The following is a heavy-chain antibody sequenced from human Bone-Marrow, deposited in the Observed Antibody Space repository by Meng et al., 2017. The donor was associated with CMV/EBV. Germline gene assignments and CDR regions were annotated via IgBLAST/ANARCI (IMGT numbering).Heavy chain of an antibody. J-gene: IGHJ4*02. D-gene: IGHD2-8*01. V-gene: IGHV3-74*01. Sequence: GGSMRFSCVASGFTFISYWMHWVRQAPGKGLVWVSRINSDGSSTSYADSVKGRFTISRDNAKNTLYLQMNSLRAEDTAVYYWARVRSYYFPFDYWGQGTLVTVSS. CDR2: INSDGSST. CDR3: ARVRSYYFPFDY. CDR1: GFTFISYW.